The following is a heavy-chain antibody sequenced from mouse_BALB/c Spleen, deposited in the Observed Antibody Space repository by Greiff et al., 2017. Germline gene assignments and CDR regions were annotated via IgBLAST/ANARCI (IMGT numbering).Heavy chain of an antibody. V-gene: IGHV1S137*01. Sequence: QVQLQQSGAELVRPGVSVKISCKGSGYTFTDYAMHWVKQSHAKSLEWIGVISTYYGDASYNQKFKGKATMTVDKSSSTAYMELRSLTSEDSAVYYCVARATAMDYWGQGTSVTVSS. CDR2: ISTYYGDA. CDR3: VARATAMDY. CDR1: GYTFTDYA. D-gene: IGHD3-1*01. J-gene: IGHJ4*01.